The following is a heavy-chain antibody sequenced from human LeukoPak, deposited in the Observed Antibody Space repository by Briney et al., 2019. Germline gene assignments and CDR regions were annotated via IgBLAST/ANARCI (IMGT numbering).Heavy chain of an antibody. D-gene: IGHD3-22*01. V-gene: IGHV1-69*13. CDR1: GYTFTSYD. CDR3: ASSVVSYYDSSGYYYYFDY. Sequence: GASVKVSCKASGYTFTSYDINWVRQATGQGLEWMGGIIPIFGTANYAQKFQGRVTITADESTSTAYMELSSLRSEDTAVYYCASSVVSYYDSSGYYYYFDYWGQGTLVTVSS. J-gene: IGHJ4*02. CDR2: IIPIFGTA.